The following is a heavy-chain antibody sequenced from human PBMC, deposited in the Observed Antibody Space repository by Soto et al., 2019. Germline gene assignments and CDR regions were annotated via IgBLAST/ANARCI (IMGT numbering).Heavy chain of an antibody. V-gene: IGHV3-33*01. D-gene: IGHD3-22*01. CDR3: ARDQEPYYYDSSGYVLDY. Sequence: QVQLVESGGGVVQPGRSLRLSCAASGFTFSSYGMHWVRQAPGKGLEWVAVIWYDGSNKYYADSVKGRFTISRDNSKNTLYLQMNSLRAEDTAVYYCARDQEPYYYDSSGYVLDYWGQGTLVTVSS. CDR2: IWYDGSNK. CDR1: GFTFSSYG. J-gene: IGHJ4*02.